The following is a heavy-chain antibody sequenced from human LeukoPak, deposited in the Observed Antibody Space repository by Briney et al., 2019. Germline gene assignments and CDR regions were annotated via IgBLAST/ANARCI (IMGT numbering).Heavy chain of an antibody. CDR2: IYYSGST. V-gene: IGHV4-39*01. CDR1: GGSMSSSSYY. CDR3: ARSALRTTMDV. D-gene: IGHD1-1*01. J-gene: IGHJ6*02. Sequence: SETLFLTCTVSGGSMSSSSYYWGWIRQPPGKGLEWIGSIYYSGSTYYNPSLKSRVTISVDTSKNQFSLKLSSVTAADTAVYYCARSALRTTMDVWGQGTTVTVSS.